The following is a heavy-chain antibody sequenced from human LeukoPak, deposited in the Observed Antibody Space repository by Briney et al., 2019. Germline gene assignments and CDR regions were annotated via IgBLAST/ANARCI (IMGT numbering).Heavy chain of an antibody. D-gene: IGHD4-17*01. CDR3: ARDPSTVLGYYYGMDV. J-gene: IGHJ6*02. CDR2: IYSGGST. Sequence: GGSLRLSCAASGFTVSSNYMSWVRQAPGKGLEWVSVIYSGGSTYYADPVKGRFTISRDNSKNTLYLQMNSLRAEDTAVYYCARDPSTVLGYYYGMDVWGQGTTVTVSS. CDR1: GFTVSSNY. V-gene: IGHV3-66*01.